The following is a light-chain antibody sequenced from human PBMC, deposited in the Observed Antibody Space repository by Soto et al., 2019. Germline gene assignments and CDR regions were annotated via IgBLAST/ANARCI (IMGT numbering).Light chain of an antibody. CDR3: SSITSSNTGV. V-gene: IGLV2-8*01. CDR2: EVN. J-gene: IGLJ3*02. Sequence: QSALTQPPSASGSPGQSVTISCTGTSSDVGAYNYVSWYQQHAGKAPKLVIYEVNNRPSGVPDRFSGSKSDNTASLTVSGLQAEEEADYYCSSITSSNTGVFGGGTKLTVL. CDR1: SSDVGAYNY.